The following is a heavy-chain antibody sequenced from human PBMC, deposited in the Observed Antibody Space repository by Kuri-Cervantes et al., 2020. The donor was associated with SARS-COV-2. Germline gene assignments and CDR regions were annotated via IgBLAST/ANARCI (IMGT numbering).Heavy chain of an antibody. CDR2: IYYSGST. D-gene: IGHD5-24*01. CDR3: ARARRDGYKGPLD. Sequence: GSLRLSCTVSGGSISSSSYYWGWIRQPPGKGLEWIGSIYYSGSTYYNPSLKSRVTISVDTSKNQFSLKLSSVTAADTAVYYCARARRDGYKGPLDWGQGTLVTVSS. CDR1: GGSISSSSYY. J-gene: IGHJ4*02. V-gene: IGHV4-39*07.